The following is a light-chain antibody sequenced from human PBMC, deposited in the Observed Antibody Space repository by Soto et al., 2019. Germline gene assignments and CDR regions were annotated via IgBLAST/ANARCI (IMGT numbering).Light chain of an antibody. V-gene: IGKV3-20*01. J-gene: IGKJ5*01. Sequence: EFVLTQSPCTLSLSPGERASLSCRASQSVSSSTVAWYQQKPGQAPRLLIYDGSSRVTGIPDRFSGSGSGTDFTLTINRLESEDFAVYFCQQYGASPITFGQGTRLEIK. CDR2: DGS. CDR1: QSVSSST. CDR3: QQYGASPIT.